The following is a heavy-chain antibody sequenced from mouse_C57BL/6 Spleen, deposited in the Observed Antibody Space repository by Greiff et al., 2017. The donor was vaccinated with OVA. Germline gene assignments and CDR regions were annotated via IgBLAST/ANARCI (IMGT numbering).Heavy chain of an antibody. J-gene: IGHJ4*01. CDR2: ISYDGSN. Sequence: EVKLMESGPGLVKPSQSLSLTCSVTGYSITSGYYWNWIRQFPGNKLEWMGYISYDGSNNYNPSLKNRISITRDTSKNQFFLKLNSVTTEDTATYYCASTDYGFYYYAMDYWGQGTSVTVSS. CDR1: GYSITSGYY. CDR3: ASTDYGFYYYAMDY. D-gene: IGHD2-4*01. V-gene: IGHV3-6*01.